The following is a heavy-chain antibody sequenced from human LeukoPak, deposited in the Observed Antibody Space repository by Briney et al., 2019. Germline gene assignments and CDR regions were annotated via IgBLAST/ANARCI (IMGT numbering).Heavy chain of an antibody. CDR3: ARWSCSGAGCYAFFDY. Sequence: SETLSLTCTVSGGSISSYYWSWTRQPPGKGLEWIGEINHSGGTIYHPSLKSRVTISVDTSKNQFSLKLSSVTAADTAVYFCARWSCSGAGCYAFFDYWGQGTLVTVSS. CDR2: INHSGGT. V-gene: IGHV4-34*01. D-gene: IGHD2-15*01. CDR1: GGSISSYY. J-gene: IGHJ4*02.